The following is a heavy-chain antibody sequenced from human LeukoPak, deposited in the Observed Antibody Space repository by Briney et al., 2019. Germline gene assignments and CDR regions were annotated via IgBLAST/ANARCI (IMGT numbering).Heavy chain of an antibody. CDR2: IKYSGIT. J-gene: IGHJ3*02. CDR1: GGSISSHH. CDR3: AGYDSSGYYGLGAFDI. V-gene: IGHV4-59*11. Sequence: PSETLSLTCTVSGGSISSHHWNWIRQPPGKGLEWIGYIKYSGITYYNPSLKSRVTISLDTSKNYFSLKLSSVTAADTAVYYCAGYDSSGYYGLGAFDIRGQGTVVTVSS. D-gene: IGHD3-22*01.